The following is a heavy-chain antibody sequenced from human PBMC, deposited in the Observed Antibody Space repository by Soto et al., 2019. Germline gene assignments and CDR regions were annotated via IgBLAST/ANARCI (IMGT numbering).Heavy chain of an antibody. CDR1: GFTFSRYW. V-gene: IGHV3-74*01. CDR3: ASNYAYAEGYYWYGIDV. J-gene: IGHJ6*02. Sequence: GGSLRLSCAASGFTFSRYWMHWVRQAPGKGLVWVSRVSSYGSETHYADSVKGRFTISRDNAKNTLYLQMKSLRADDTAVYYCASNYAYAEGYYWYGIDVWGQGTTVTVSS. CDR2: VSSYGSET. D-gene: IGHD3-16*01.